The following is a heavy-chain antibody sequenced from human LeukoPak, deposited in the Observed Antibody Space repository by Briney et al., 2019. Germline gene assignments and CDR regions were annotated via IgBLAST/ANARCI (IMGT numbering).Heavy chain of an antibody. D-gene: IGHD6-19*01. CDR2: IYTSGST. Sequence: SETLSLTCTVSGGSISSYYWSWIRQPAGKGLEWIGRIYTSGSTNYNPSLKSRVTMLVGPSKNQFSLKLSSVTAADTAVYYCAREGSSGWYRVFYFDYWGQGTLVTVSS. V-gene: IGHV4-4*07. CDR3: AREGSSGWYRVFYFDY. J-gene: IGHJ4*02. CDR1: GGSISSYY.